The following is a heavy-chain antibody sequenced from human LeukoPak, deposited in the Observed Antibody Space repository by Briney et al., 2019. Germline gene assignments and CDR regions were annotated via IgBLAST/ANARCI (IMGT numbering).Heavy chain of an antibody. CDR1: GFTFSSYA. CDR3: ARIAAASRGFDY. Sequence: GGSLRLSCAASGFTFSSYAMSWVRQAPGKGLEWVSAVSGSGGSTYYADSVKGRFTISRDNSKNTLYLQMNSLRAEDTAVYYCARIAAASRGFDYWGQGTLVTVSS. CDR2: VSGSGGST. J-gene: IGHJ4*02. D-gene: IGHD6-13*01. V-gene: IGHV3-23*01.